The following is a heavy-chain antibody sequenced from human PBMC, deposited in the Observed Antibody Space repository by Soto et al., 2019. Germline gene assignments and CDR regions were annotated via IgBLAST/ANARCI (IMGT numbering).Heavy chain of an antibody. D-gene: IGHD6-19*01. CDR2: ISAYNGNT. Sequence: PVKVSCKGSGYTNAGYWIVGVRQAPGQGLEWMGWISAYNGNTNYAQKLQGRVTMTTDTSTSTAYMELRSLRSDDTAVYYCARKGSSWAGGAFDIWGQGTMVTVSS. CDR3: ARKGSSWAGGAFDI. CDR1: GYTNAGYW. J-gene: IGHJ3*02. V-gene: IGHV1-18*01.